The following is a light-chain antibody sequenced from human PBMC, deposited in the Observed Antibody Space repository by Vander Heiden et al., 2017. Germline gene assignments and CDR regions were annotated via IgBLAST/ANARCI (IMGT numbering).Light chain of an antibody. CDR2: VAS. CDR1: QTISTY. J-gene: IGKJ5*01. Sequence: DIQMTQSPFSLSASVGDSVTITCRASQTISTYLNWYQQKPGKAPELLIYVASSLNRGVPSRFSGSGSGTDFTLTISRLQPEDFATYYCQQRDSTPITFGQGTLLEIK. V-gene: IGKV1-39*01. CDR3: QQRDSTPIT.